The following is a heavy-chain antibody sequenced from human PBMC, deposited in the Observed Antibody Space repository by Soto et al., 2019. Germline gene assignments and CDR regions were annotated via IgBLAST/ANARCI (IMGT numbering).Heavy chain of an antibody. CDR3: ARDIVVVPAADDAFDI. D-gene: IGHD2-2*01. J-gene: IGHJ3*02. Sequence: PSQTLSLTCAISGDSVSSNSAAWNWIRQPPSRGLEWLGRTYYRSKWYNDYAVSVKSRITINPDTSKNQFSLQLNSVTPEDTAVYYCARDIVVVPAADDAFDIWGQGTMVTVSS. CDR2: TYYRSKWYN. V-gene: IGHV6-1*01. CDR1: GDSVSSNSAA.